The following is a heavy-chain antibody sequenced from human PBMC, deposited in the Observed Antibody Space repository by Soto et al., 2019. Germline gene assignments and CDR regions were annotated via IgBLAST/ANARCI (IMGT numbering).Heavy chain of an antibody. CDR3: AGQEYTDAFDI. CDR2: IIPTFGVA. J-gene: IGHJ3*02. D-gene: IGHD2-2*02. V-gene: IGHV1-69*02. Sequence: QGQLVQSGTEMREPGSSVKVSCKASGGTFSSYTINWVRQAPGQGLEWMGRIIPTFGVANYAQKFQVRVTITADKSTGTAYMELTSLKSDDTAVYYCAGQEYTDAFDIWGQGTMVTVSS. CDR1: GGTFSSYT.